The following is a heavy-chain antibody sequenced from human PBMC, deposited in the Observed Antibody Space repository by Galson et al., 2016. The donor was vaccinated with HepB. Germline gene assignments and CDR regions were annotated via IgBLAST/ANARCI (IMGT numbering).Heavy chain of an antibody. CDR1: GFTFNSFA. CDR2: ISDVATST. Sequence: SLRLSCAASGFTFNSFAMNWVRQAPGKGLEWVSGISDVATSTYYADSVKGRFTISRDNSKNWLSFQMNSLTAEDTAVYYCANDFSLRWHDYGDHTPLGKYGMDCWGQGTTVTVSS. V-gene: IGHV3-23*01. D-gene: IGHD4-17*01. CDR3: ANDFSLRWHDYGDHTPLGKYGMDC. J-gene: IGHJ6*02.